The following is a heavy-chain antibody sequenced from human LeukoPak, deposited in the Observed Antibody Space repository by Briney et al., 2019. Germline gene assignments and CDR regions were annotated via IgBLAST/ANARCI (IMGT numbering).Heavy chain of an antibody. CDR2: ISSNSKYT. Sequence: GGSLRLSCAASGFMFSDYFMSWIRQAPGKELEWISYISSNSKYTKYADSVKGRFTISRDNAKKSLYLQMNSLRAEDTAVYYCARGDEDIVVVPADVWGQGTLVTVSS. CDR1: GFMFSDYF. D-gene: IGHD2-2*01. J-gene: IGHJ4*02. V-gene: IGHV3-11*06. CDR3: ARGDEDIVVVPADV.